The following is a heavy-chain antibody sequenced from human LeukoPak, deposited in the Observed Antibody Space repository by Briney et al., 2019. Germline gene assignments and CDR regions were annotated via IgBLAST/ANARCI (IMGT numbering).Heavy chain of an antibody. CDR3: ARGNYHVFDP. Sequence: GGSLRLSCAASGFTFSSYSMNWVRQAPGKGLESVSSISSSSYIYYADSVKGRFTISRDNAKNSLYLQMNSLRAEDTAAYYCARGNYHVFDPWGQGTLVTVSS. V-gene: IGHV3-21*01. CDR1: GFTFSSYS. J-gene: IGHJ5*02. CDR2: ISSSSYI. D-gene: IGHD4-11*01.